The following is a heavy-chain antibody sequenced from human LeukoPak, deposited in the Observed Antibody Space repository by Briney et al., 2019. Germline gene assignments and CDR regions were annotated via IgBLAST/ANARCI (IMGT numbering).Heavy chain of an antibody. J-gene: IGHJ6*03. Sequence: PSETLSLTCTVSGGSIRSYFWSRIRQPPGKGLEWIGYIYYSGNTNYNPSLKGRVTMSVDTSKNQFSLKLSSVTAADTAVYYCASAVAGRNYYYYMDVWAKGTTVTVSS. CDR2: IYYSGNT. CDR1: GGSIRSYF. CDR3: ASAVAGRNYYYYMDV. D-gene: IGHD6-6*01. V-gene: IGHV4-59*01.